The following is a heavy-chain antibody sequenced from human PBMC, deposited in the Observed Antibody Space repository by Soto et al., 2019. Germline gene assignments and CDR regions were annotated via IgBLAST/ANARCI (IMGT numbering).Heavy chain of an antibody. CDR2: LTGNSGVI. CDR3: ARSNWGTPFDI. J-gene: IGHJ3*02. Sequence: EVQLVESGGDLVQPGRSLRLSCVASGFTFENDAIHWVRQVPGKGLEWVSGLTGNSGVIVYADSVKGRFTISRDNAKNSLYLPRNSLSPEDAALYYWARSNWGTPFDIWGQGTMVTVAS. CDR1: GFTFENDA. V-gene: IGHV3-9*01. D-gene: IGHD7-27*01.